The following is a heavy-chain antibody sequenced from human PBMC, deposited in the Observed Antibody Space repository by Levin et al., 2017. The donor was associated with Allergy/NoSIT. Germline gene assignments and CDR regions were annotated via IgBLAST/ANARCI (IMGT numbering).Heavy chain of an antibody. D-gene: IGHD3-9*01. V-gene: IGHV3-30*03. Sequence: GESLKISCAASGFTFSSYGMHWVRQAPGKGLEWVAVISYDGSNKYYADSVKGRFTISRDNSKNTLYLQMNSLRAEDTAVYYCAREATDFDWLFVFDYWGQGTLVTVSS. J-gene: IGHJ4*02. CDR1: GFTFSSYG. CDR2: ISYDGSNK. CDR3: AREATDFDWLFVFDY.